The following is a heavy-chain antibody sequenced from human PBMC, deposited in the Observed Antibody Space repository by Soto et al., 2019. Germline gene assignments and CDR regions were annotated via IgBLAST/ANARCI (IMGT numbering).Heavy chain of an antibody. J-gene: IGHJ4*02. V-gene: IGHV3-21*01. Sequence: EVQLVESGGGLVKPGGSLRLSCAASGFTFSSYSMNWVRQAPGKGLEWVSSISSSSSYIYYADSVKGRFTMSRDNAKNSLYLQMNSRRAEDTAVYYCARDQPGYSYGYGLGYWCQGNVVTVSS. CDR1: GFTFSSYS. D-gene: IGHD5-18*01. CDR3: ARDQPGYSYGYGLGY. CDR2: ISSSSSYI.